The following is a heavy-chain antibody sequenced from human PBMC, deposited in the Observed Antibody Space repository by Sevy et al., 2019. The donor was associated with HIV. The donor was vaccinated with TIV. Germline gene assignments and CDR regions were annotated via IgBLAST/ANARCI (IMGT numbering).Heavy chain of an antibody. J-gene: IGHJ4*01. CDR1: XXXXSRSXAA. D-gene: IGHD2-15*01. CDR2: TYYRSKFYN. CDR3: XXXGXCSGVTXXHFXX. Sequence: SQTLSLTCAXSXXXXSRSXAAXNWIRQSPSRGLEWLGRTYYRSKFYNDYASSVQSRLTIYADTSKNQLSLRLNSVTPGDTAVXYXXXXGXCSGVTXXHFXXXXXGSLVTVSS. V-gene: IGHV6-1*01.